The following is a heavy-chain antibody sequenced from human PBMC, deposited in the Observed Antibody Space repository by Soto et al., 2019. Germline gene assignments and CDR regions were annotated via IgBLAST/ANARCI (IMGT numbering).Heavy chain of an antibody. D-gene: IGHD3-10*01. V-gene: IGHV3-30*04. CDR3: AREGLITMVRRVRTYYYGMDV. J-gene: IGHJ6*02. CDR1: GFTFTNYA. CDR2: ISFDGRSE. Sequence: QVQLVESGGGVVQPGRSPRLSCSASGFTFTNYALHWVRQAPGKGLEWVAVISFDGRSEYYADSVKGRFTISRDNSENTLYLQMNSLRVEDTAVYYCAREGLITMVRRVRTYYYGMDVWGRGATVTVSS.